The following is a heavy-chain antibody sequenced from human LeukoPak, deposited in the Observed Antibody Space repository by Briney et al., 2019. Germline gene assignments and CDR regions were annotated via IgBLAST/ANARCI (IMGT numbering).Heavy chain of an antibody. V-gene: IGHV4-39*01. Sequence: SETLSLTCTVSGGSISSSSYYWGWIRQPPGKGLEWIGSIYYSGSTYYNPSLKSRVTISVDTSKNQFSLKLSSVTAADTAVYYCARTAVVPAASYQLSYLRRSYYFDYWGQGTLVTVSS. J-gene: IGHJ4*02. CDR1: GGSISSSSYY. D-gene: IGHD2-2*01. CDR3: ARTAVVPAASYQLSYLRRSYYFDY. CDR2: IYYSGST.